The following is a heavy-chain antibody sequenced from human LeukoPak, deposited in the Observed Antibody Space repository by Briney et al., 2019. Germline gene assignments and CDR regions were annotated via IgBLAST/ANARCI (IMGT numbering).Heavy chain of an antibody. CDR1: GFTFSSYG. J-gene: IGHJ4*02. CDR3: ARQLDY. CDR2: MSYDGSNK. Sequence: PGGSLRLSCAASGFTFSSYGMHWVRQAPGKGLEWVAVMSYDGSNKYYADSVKGRFTISRDNSKNTLYLQMNSLRAEDTAVYYCARQLDYWGQGTLVTVSS. V-gene: IGHV3-30*03.